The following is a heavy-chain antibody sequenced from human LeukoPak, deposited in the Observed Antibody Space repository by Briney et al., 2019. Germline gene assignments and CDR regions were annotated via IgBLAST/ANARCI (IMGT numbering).Heavy chain of an antibody. J-gene: IGHJ4*02. CDR1: GFTFSTYS. CDR3: ARGPQWLAYDY. CDR2: ISGSSDYK. D-gene: IGHD6-19*01. V-gene: IGHV3-21*01. Sequence: GSLRLSCAASGFTFSTYSMNWVRPAPEKGLEWVSSISGSSDYKYYADSVKGRFTISRDNAKNSLYLQMNSLRVEDTAVYYCARGPQWLAYDYWGQGTLVTVSS.